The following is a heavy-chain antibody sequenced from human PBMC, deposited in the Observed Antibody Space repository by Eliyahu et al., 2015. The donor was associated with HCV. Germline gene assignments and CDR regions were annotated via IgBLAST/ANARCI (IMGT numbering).Heavy chain of an antibody. V-gene: IGHV4-31*03. Sequence: QVQLQESGPRLMKPLQTLSLVCIVSXDSISNGGHYWTWVRQRPGKGLEWIGCIYYSGATYYSPSFEGRAIISIEPSRNQFSLILTSLTDADTAIYYCARSGVSVVPIDHWGQGTLVTVSS. CDR2: IYYSGAT. CDR3: ARSGVSVVPIDH. J-gene: IGHJ4*02. D-gene: IGHD3-16*02. CDR1: XDSISNGGHY.